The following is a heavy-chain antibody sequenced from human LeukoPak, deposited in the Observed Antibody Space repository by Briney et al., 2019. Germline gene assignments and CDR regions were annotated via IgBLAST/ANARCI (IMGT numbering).Heavy chain of an antibody. CDR3: AKMGGGMVATWRFDY. V-gene: IGHV3-23*03. D-gene: IGHD5-12*01. CDR2: INNGGSTT. Sequence: SGGSLRLSCAASGFTFSSYSMNWVRQAPGKGLEWVSVINNGGSTTYYADSVKGRFTISRDNSKNTLYLQMNSLRAEDTAVYYCAKMGGGMVATWRFDYWGQGTLVTVSS. J-gene: IGHJ4*02. CDR1: GFTFSSYS.